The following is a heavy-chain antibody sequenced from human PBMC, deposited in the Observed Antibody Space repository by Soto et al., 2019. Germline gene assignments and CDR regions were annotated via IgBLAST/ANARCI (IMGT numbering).Heavy chain of an antibody. CDR3: ARGGLRGEACDY. D-gene: IGHD5-12*01. J-gene: IGHJ4*02. CDR2: IIPILGIA. V-gene: IGHV1-69*02. CDR1: GGTFSSYT. Sequence: QVQLVQSGAEVKKPGSSVKVSCKASGGTFSSYTISWVRQAPGQGLEWMGRIIPILGIANYAQKFQGRVTITADKSTSTSYMELSSLRSEDTAVYYCARGGLRGEACDYWGEGALVTVSS.